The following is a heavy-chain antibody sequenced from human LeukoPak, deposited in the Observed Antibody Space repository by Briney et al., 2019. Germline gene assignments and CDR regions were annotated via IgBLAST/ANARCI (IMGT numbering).Heavy chain of an antibody. V-gene: IGHV5-51*01. CDR1: GYTFTSYW. Sequence: KVSCKASGYTFTSYWIGWVRQMPGKGLEGMGIIYPGDSDTRYSPSFQGQVTISADKSISTAYLQWSSLKASDTAMYYCARLRGGYDILTGYFDYWGQGTLVTVSS. CDR2: IYPGDSDT. D-gene: IGHD3-9*01. CDR3: ARLRGGYDILTGYFDY. J-gene: IGHJ4*02.